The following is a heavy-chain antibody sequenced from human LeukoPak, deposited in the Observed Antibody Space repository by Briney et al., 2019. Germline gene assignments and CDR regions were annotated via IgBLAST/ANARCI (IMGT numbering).Heavy chain of an antibody. CDR3: ARIISSGYNYGMDV. J-gene: IGHJ6*02. CDR2: ISRDNGNT. Sequence: ASVNVSCKASGYTFTSYGISWVRQAPGQGPEWMGWISRDNGNTNYAQNLKGRVTMTTETSKSTAYMELRSLRSDDTAVYYCARIISSGYNYGMDVWGQGTTVTVSS. D-gene: IGHD3-22*01. V-gene: IGHV1-18*01. CDR1: GYTFTSYG.